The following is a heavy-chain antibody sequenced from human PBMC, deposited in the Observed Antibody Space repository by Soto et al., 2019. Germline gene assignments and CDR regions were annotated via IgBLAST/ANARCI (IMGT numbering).Heavy chain of an antibody. CDR1: GFTFSDYA. Sequence: PGGSLRLSCAASGFTFSDYAMAWVRQVPGKGLEWVSGISDSGITTKYAASVKGRFTISRDNAKNSPLLQMSRPRADDTAVYYCATSIVMPGTHYFDTWGQGAQVTVSS. CDR3: ATSIVMPGTHYFDT. CDR2: ISDSGITT. J-gene: IGHJ4*02. V-gene: IGHV3-23*01. D-gene: IGHD3-16*02.